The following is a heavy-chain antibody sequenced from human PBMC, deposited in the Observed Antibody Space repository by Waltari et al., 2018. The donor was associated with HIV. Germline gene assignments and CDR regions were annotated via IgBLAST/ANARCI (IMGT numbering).Heavy chain of an antibody. CDR1: GDSVSSGTAA. D-gene: IGHD4-4*01. CDR3: ARDSYSLDF. Sequence: QVYLEQSGPGLVRPSQTITLICVISGDSVSSGTAAWHWIRQSPSRGLEWLGRTDYRSKWSTDYAESVRGRISITPDTDNNQFSLHLTSVTAADTGVYFCARDSYSLDFWGLGTQVLVSS. J-gene: IGHJ4*02. V-gene: IGHV6-1*01. CDR2: TDYRSKWST.